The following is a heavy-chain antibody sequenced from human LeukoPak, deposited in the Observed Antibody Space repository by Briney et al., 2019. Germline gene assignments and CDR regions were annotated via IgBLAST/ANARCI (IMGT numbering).Heavy chain of an antibody. Sequence: PSETLSLTCAVYGGSFSGYYWSWIRQPPGKGLEWIGEINHSGSTNYNPSLKSRVTISVDTSKNQFSLKLSSVTAADTAVYYCARRLTYYDYVWGSYQTNQDYYYYMDVWGKGTTVTISS. CDR1: GGSFSGYY. CDR2: INHSGST. J-gene: IGHJ6*03. CDR3: ARRLTYYDYVWGSYQTNQDYYYYMDV. V-gene: IGHV4-34*01. D-gene: IGHD3-16*02.